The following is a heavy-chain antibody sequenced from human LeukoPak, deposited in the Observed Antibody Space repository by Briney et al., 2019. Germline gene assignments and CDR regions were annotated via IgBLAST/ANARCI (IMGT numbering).Heavy chain of an antibody. Sequence: SVKVSCKASGYTFTSYYMHWVRQAPGQGLEWMGRIIPIFGTANYAQKFQGRVTITTDESTSTAYMELSSLRSEDTAVYYCAAQPGRYCSGGSCSLDYWGQGTLVTVSS. D-gene: IGHD2-15*01. V-gene: IGHV1-69*05. CDR1: GYTFTSYY. CDR2: IIPIFGTA. CDR3: AAQPGRYCSGGSCSLDY. J-gene: IGHJ4*02.